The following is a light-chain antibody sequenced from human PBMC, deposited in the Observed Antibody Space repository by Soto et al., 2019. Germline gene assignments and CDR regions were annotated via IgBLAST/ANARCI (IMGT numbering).Light chain of an antibody. V-gene: IGKV3-11*01. CDR3: QQRSNWPRFT. Sequence: EIVLTQSPATLSLSPGERATLSCRASQSVSSYLAWYQQKPGPAPRLLIYDVSNRATGIPARFSGSGSGTDFTLTISSLETEDFAVYYCQQRSNWPRFTFGPGTKVDIK. CDR1: QSVSSY. J-gene: IGKJ3*01. CDR2: DVS.